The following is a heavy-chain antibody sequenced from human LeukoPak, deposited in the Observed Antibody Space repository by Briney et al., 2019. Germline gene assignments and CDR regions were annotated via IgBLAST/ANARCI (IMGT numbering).Heavy chain of an antibody. D-gene: IGHD2-2*01. J-gene: IGHJ6*02. Sequence: ASVKVSCKASGYTFTSYGISWVRQDPGQGLEWMRWISAYNGNTNYAQKLQGRVTMTTDTSTSTAYMELRSLRSDDTAVYYCARDTGYCSSTSCYNGMDVWGQGTTVTVSS. CDR1: GYTFTSYG. CDR2: ISAYNGNT. V-gene: IGHV1-18*01. CDR3: ARDTGYCSSTSCYNGMDV.